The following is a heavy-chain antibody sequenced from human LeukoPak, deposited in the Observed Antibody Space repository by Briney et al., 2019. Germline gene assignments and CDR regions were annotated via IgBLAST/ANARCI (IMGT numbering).Heavy chain of an antibody. J-gene: IGHJ4*02. CDR1: GGSISSYY. Sequence: PSETLSLTCTVSGGSISSYYWSWIRQPPGKGLEWIGYIYYSGSTNYNPSLKSRVTISVDTSKNQFSLKLSSVTAADTAVYYCARDPGLDCSGGSCYSVWGQGTLVTVSS. V-gene: IGHV4-59*01. CDR3: ARDPGLDCSGGSCYSV. CDR2: IYYSGST. D-gene: IGHD2-15*01.